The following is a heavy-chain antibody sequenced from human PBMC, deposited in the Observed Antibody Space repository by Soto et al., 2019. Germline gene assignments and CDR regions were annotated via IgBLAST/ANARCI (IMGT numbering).Heavy chain of an antibody. CDR3: ARGYDFWSGYYYPYGMDV. J-gene: IGHJ6*02. CDR1: GFTFSSYA. D-gene: IGHD3-3*01. V-gene: IGHV3-30-3*01. CDR2: ISYDGSNK. Sequence: QVQLVESGGGVVQPGRSLRLSCAASGFTFSSYAMHWVRQAPGKGLEWVAVISYDGSNKNYADSEKGRFTISRDNSKNTLYLQMNSLRAEDTAVYYCARGYDFWSGYYYPYGMDVWGQGTTVTVSS.